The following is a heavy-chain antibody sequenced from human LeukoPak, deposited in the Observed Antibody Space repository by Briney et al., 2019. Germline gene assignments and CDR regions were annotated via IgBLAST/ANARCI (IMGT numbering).Heavy chain of an antibody. J-gene: IGHJ5*02. CDR1: AYSISSGYY. CDR2: IYYSGST. D-gene: IGHD2-21*01. Sequence: SETLSLTCTVSAYSISSGYYWGWIRQPPGKGLEWIGSIYYSGSTYYNPSLKSRVTISVDTSKNQFSLKLSSVTAADSAVYYCARLIGTHINYFDPWGQGTLVTVSS. V-gene: IGHV4-38-2*02. CDR3: ARLIGTHINYFDP.